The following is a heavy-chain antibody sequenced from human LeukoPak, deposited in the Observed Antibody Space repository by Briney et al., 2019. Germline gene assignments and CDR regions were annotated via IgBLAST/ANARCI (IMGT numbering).Heavy chain of an antibody. CDR1: GFTVSSNY. D-gene: IGHD5-12*01. J-gene: IGHJ3*02. Sequence: PGGSLRLSCAASGFTVSSNYMSWVRQAPGKGLEWVSVIYSGGSTYYADSVKGRFTISRDNSKNTLYLQMNSLRAEDTAVYYCARDRSSGYDDIWGQGTMVTVSS. CDR3: ARDRSSGYDDI. CDR2: IYSGGST. V-gene: IGHV3-53*01.